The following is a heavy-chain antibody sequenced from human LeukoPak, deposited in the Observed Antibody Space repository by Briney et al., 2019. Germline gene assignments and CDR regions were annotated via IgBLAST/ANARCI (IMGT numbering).Heavy chain of an antibody. CDR3: ARVGGIKACSSSWYEDY. CDR2: INHSGST. Sequence: SETLSLTCAVYGGSFSGYYWSWIRQPPGKGLEWIGEINHSGSTNYNPSLKSRVTISVDTSKNQFSLKLSSVTAADTAVYYCARVGGIKACSSSWYEDYWGQGTLVTVSS. J-gene: IGHJ4*02. V-gene: IGHV4-34*01. D-gene: IGHD6-13*01. CDR1: GGSFSGYY.